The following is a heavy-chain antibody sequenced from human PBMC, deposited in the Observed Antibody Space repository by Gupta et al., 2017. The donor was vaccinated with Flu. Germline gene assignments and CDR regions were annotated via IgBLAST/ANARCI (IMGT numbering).Heavy chain of an antibody. CDR2: ISSSSRFI. V-gene: IGHV3-21*02. J-gene: IGHJ6*02. D-gene: IGHD2-8*02. CDR1: GFTLSTYS. Sequence: EAQLTESGGGLVKPGGSLRPSCAASGFTLSTYSLAWVRPAPGKGLQWVATISSSSRFIKYAESVKGRFTVSRDNANNLLFLQMDSLRGEDTAVYYCAREGYCTGGSCYYHGMDVWGQGTTVTVSS. CDR3: AREGYCTGGSCYYHGMDV.